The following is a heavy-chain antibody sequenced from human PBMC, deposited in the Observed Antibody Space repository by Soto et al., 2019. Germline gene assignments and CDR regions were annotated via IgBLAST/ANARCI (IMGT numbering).Heavy chain of an antibody. CDR2: ISYDGSIK. CDR3: AKDDRGFTYIFDY. CDR1: GFTFSSYG. J-gene: IGHJ4*02. D-gene: IGHD3-16*01. V-gene: IGHV3-30*18. Sequence: QVQLVESGGGVVQPGRSLRLSCAASGFTFSSYGMHWVRQAPGKGLEWVAVISYDGSIKYYADSVKGRFTISRDNSKNTLYLQMNSLRAEDTAVYYCAKDDRGFTYIFDYWGQGTLVTVSS.